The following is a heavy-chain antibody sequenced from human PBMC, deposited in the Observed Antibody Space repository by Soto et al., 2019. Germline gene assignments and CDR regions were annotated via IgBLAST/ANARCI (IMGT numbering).Heavy chain of an antibody. J-gene: IGHJ4*02. CDR2: ISYDGSNK. CDR1: GFTFSSYA. CDR3: ARVQTPKSPFDY. V-gene: IGHV3-30-3*01. Sequence: GSLRLSCAASGFTFSSYAMHWVRQAPGKGLEWVAVISYDGSNKYYADSVKGRFTISRDNSKNTLYLQMNSLRAEDTAVYYCARVQTPKSPFDYWGQGTLVTVSS.